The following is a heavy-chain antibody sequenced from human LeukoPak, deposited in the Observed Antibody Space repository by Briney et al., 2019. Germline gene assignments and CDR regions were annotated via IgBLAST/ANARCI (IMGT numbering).Heavy chain of an antibody. J-gene: IGHJ4*02. Sequence: GGSLRLSCATSGFTFVDYGLSWVRQAPGKGLEWISYIGIDSGNTNYADSVKGRFTISGDKAKNSLYLQMNNLRVEDTAVYYCARDYKYAFDNWGQGTLVTVSS. CDR2: IGIDSGNT. D-gene: IGHD5-24*01. CDR1: GFTFVDYG. V-gene: IGHV3-11*06. CDR3: ARDYKYAFDN.